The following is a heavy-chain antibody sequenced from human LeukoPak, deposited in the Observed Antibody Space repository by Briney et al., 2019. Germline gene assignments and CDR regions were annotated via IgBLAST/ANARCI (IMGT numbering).Heavy chain of an antibody. D-gene: IGHD2-2*01. J-gene: IGHJ3*02. CDR3: AKDLWGSCSSTSCYDDAFDI. V-gene: IGHV3-23*01. CDR1: GFTFSSYA. CDR2: ISGSGGST. Sequence: PGGSLTLSCAASGFTFSSYAMSWVRQAPGKGLEWVSAISGSGGSTYYADSVKGRFTISRDNSKNTLYLQMNSLSAEDTAVYYCAKDLWGSCSSTSCYDDAFDIWGQGTMVTVSS.